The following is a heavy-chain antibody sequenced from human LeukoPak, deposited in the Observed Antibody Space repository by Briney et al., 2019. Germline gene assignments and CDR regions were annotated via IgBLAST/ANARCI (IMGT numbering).Heavy chain of an antibody. CDR2: INPNSGGT. CDR3: ARASYLYSSGAGY. J-gene: IGHJ4*02. V-gene: IGHV1-2*02. CDR1: GYTFIGYY. D-gene: IGHD6-19*01. Sequence: GASVKVSCKASGYTFIGYYIHWVRQAPGQGLEWMGWINPNSGGTNYAQKFQGRVTMTRDTSTSTVYMELSSLRSEDTAVYYCARASYLYSSGAGYWGQGTLATVSS.